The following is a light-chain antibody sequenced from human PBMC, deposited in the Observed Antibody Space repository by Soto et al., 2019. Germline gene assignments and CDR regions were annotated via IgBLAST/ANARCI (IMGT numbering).Light chain of an antibody. CDR2: YVS. J-gene: IGLJ1*01. Sequence: QSALTQPASVSGSPGQSVAISCTGTSSDVGSNNRVSWYQQPPGSAPKLIIYYVSTRPSGIPDRFSGSKSANTASLTISGLQTEDEAAYYCCSYTTSNTYVFGTGTKLTVL. CDR3: CSYTTSNTYV. CDR1: SSDVGSNNR. V-gene: IGLV2-18*02.